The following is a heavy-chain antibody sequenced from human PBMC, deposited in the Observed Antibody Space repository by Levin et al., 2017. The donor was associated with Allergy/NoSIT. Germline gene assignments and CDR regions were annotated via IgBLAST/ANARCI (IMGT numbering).Heavy chain of an antibody. J-gene: IGHJ3*02. CDR2: ISPNNGHT. CDR1: GYTFRVYG. D-gene: IGHD6-19*01. Sequence: ASVKVSCKASGYTFRVYGIIWVRQAPGEGLEWLGWISPNNGHTKVSHKVQGRVTMTTDASTTTAYLDIRSLTSDDTDVYYCARELGTGWYDNAFEIWGQGTLVSVSS. V-gene: IGHV1-18*01. CDR3: ARELGTGWYDNAFEI.